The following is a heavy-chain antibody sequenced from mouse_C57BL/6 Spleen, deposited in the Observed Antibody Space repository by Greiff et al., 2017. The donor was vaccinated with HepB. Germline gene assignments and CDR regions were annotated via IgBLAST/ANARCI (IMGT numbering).Heavy chain of an antibody. CDR1: GFTFSSYG. V-gene: IGHV5-6*01. D-gene: IGHD2-1*01. Sequence: VQLKESGGDLVKPGGSLKLSCAASGFTFSSYGMSWVRQTPDKRLEWVATISSGGSYTYYPDSVKGRFTISRDNAKNTLYLQMSSLKSEDTAMYYCARDYGNFDYWGQGTTLTVSS. CDR3: ARDYGNFDY. CDR2: ISSGGSYT. J-gene: IGHJ2*01.